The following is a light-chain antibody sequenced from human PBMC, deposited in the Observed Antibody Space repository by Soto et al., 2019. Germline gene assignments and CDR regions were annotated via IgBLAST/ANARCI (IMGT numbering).Light chain of an antibody. CDR2: GAS. J-gene: IGKJ4*01. V-gene: IGKV3-20*01. Sequence: EIVLTQSPDTLSLSPGERATLSCRASQSVSSRRLAWYRQKPGQAPRLLIYGASSRATGIPDRFSGSGSGTDFTLTISRLEPEEFAVYYCQQYDPALSFGGGTRVEIK. CDR1: QSVSSRR. CDR3: QQYDPALS.